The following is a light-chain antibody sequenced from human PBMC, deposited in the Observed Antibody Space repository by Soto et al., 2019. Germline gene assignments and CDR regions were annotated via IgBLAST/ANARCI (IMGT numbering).Light chain of an antibody. J-gene: IGLJ1*01. CDR3: SSYTSSTTYV. V-gene: IGLV2-14*01. Sequence: QSVLTQPASVSGSPGQSITISCTGTNSDVGGYNYVSWYQQHPGKAPKLMMYEVNNRPLAVSNRFSGSRSGNTASLTISGLQAEDEADYYCSSYTSSTTYVFGTGTKVTVL. CDR2: EVN. CDR1: NSDVGGYNY.